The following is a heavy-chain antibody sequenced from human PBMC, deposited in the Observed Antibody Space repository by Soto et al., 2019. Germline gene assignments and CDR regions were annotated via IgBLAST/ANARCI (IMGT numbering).Heavy chain of an antibody. J-gene: IGHJ4*02. V-gene: IGHV3-30*18. D-gene: IGHD3-16*01. CDR3: AKDDQITASIDY. Sequence: PGGSLRLSCAPSGFTFSSYAMHWVRQAPGKGLEWVAVISYDGSNKYHVDSVKGRFTISRDNSKNTLYLQMNSLRAEDTAVYYCAKDDQITASIDYWGQGTLATVSS. CDR1: GFTFSSYA. CDR2: ISYDGSNK.